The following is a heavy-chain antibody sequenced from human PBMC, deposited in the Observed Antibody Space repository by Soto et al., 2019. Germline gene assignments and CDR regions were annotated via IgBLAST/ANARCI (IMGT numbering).Heavy chain of an antibody. CDR2: ISGSGGET. V-gene: IGHV3-23*01. CDR1: GFIYSIYA. J-gene: IGHJ4*02. Sequence: EGQLLQSGGGLVQPGGSLRLSCTASGFIYSIYAMAWVRQAPGKGLEWVSAISGSGGETYYADSVKGRFTISRDNSKNTVYLQMTNLRAEDTAVYYCAKEIAVAVATPPEYWGQGTLVTVSS. CDR3: AKEIAVAVATPPEY. D-gene: IGHD5-12*01.